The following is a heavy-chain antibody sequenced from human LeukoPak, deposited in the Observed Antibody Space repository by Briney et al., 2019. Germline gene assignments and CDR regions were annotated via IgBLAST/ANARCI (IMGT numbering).Heavy chain of an antibody. D-gene: IGHD3-22*01. CDR1: VGPMCSIY. V-gene: IGHV4-59*01. CDR2: IYYSGST. J-gene: IGHJ4*02. CDR3: ARGVPPLYYYQSPAYYGGF. Sequence: SETLSLTCSVSVGPMCSIYWSWMRQPPGKGLEWIAYIYYSGSTNYNPSLKGRVTISVDTSRNQFSLKLRSVTPADTAVYYCARGVPPLYYYQSPAYYGGFWGKGNLVTVSS.